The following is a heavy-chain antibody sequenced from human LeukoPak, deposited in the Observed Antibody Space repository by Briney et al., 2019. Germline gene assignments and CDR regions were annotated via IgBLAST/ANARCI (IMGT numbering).Heavy chain of an antibody. Sequence: SETLSLTCTVSSGSISSGSYYWGWIRQPPGKGLEWIGSIYYSGSTYYNPSLKSRVTISVDTSKNQFSLKLRSVSDADTAVYYCARQGDFWSGYPSDYWGQGTLVTVSS. CDR2: IYYSGST. CDR1: SGSISSGSYY. D-gene: IGHD3-3*01. V-gene: IGHV4-39*01. CDR3: ARQGDFWSGYPSDY. J-gene: IGHJ4*02.